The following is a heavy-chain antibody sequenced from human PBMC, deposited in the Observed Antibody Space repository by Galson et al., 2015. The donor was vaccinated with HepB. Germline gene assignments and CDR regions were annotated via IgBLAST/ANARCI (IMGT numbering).Heavy chain of an antibody. CDR2: ISAYNGNT. CDR3: ASVAQGVVPEDGAFDI. D-gene: IGHD2-2*01. V-gene: IGHV1-18*01. CDR1: GYTFTSYG. Sequence: SVKVSCKASGYTFTSYGISWVRQAPGQGLEWMGWISAYNGNTNYAQKLQGRVTMTTDTSTSTVYMELSSLRSEDTAVYYCASVAQGVVPEDGAFDIWGQGTMVTVSS. J-gene: IGHJ3*02.